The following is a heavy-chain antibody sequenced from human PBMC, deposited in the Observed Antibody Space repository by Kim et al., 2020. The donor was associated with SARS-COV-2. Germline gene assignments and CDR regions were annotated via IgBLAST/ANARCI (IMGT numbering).Heavy chain of an antibody. Sequence: ADSVEGRFTIYRDNSKNTLYLKMNSLRAEDTAVYYCARTNHGYSYASDYWGQGTLVTVSS. CDR3: ARTNHGYSYASDY. V-gene: IGHV3-33*01. D-gene: IGHD5-18*01. J-gene: IGHJ4*02.